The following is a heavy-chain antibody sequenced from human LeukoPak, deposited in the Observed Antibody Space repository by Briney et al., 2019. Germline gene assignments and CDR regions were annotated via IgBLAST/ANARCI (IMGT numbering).Heavy chain of an antibody. V-gene: IGHV4-34*01. CDR1: GGSFSGYY. J-gene: IGHJ4*02. CDR3: ARDHPGLVGYFDWLSPGGHYFDY. D-gene: IGHD3-9*01. CDR2: INHSGST. Sequence: SETLSLTCAVYGGSFSGYYWSWIRQPPGKGLEWIGEINHSGSTNYNPSLKSRVTISVDTSKNQFSLKLSSVTAADTAVYYCARDHPGLVGYFDWLSPGGHYFDYWGQGTLVTVSS.